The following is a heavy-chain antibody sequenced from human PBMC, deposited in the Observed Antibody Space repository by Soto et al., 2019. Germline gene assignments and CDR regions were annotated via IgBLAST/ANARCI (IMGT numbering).Heavy chain of an antibody. J-gene: IGHJ3*02. D-gene: IGHD3-3*01. CDR3: AKDQGFLEWLFAFDI. V-gene: IGHV3-23*01. CDR2: ISGSGST. Sequence: EVQLLESGGGLVQPGGSLRLSCAASGFTFSSYAMSWVRQAPGKGLEWVSAISGSGSTYYADSVKGRFTISRDNSKNTLYLQMNSLRAEDTAVYYCAKDQGFLEWLFAFDIWGQGTMVTVSS. CDR1: GFTFSSYA.